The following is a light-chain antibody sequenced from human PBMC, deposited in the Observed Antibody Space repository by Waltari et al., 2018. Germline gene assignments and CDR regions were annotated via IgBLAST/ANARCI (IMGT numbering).Light chain of an antibody. Sequence: EIVLTQSPGTLSLSPGERATLSCRASQSISRYLVWYQQKPGQAPRLLIYDASNRVTGTPARFSGSGSGPDFTLTISNLEPEDFAVYYCQHRDNWPLTFGGGTKVEI. J-gene: IGKJ4*01. V-gene: IGKV3-11*01. CDR1: QSISRY. CDR2: DAS. CDR3: QHRDNWPLT.